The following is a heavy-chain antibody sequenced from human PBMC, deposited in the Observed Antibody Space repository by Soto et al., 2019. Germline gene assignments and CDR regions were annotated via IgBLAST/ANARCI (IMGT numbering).Heavy chain of an antibody. D-gene: IGHD3-22*01. Sequence: PSETLSLTCTVSGGSISSGDYYWSWIRQPPGKGLEWIGYIYYSGSTYYNPSLKSRVTISVDTSKNQFSLKLSSVTAADTAVYYCARDSSGYINGIDYWGQGTLVTVSS. J-gene: IGHJ4*02. CDR1: GGSISSGDYY. CDR2: IYYSGST. CDR3: ARDSSGYINGIDY. V-gene: IGHV4-30-4*01.